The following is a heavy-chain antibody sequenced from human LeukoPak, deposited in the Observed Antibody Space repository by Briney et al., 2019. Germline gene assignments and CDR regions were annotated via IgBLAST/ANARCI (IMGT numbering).Heavy chain of an antibody. CDR1: GGSFSGYY. J-gene: IGHJ1*01. Sequence: SETLSLTCAVYGGSFSGYYWSWIRQPPGKGLEWIGEINHSGSTNYNPPLKSRVTISVDTSKNQFSLKLSSVTAADTAVYYCARVSSSWYQQGFQHWGQGTLVTVSS. V-gene: IGHV4-34*01. CDR2: INHSGST. D-gene: IGHD6-13*01. CDR3: ARVSSSWYQQGFQH.